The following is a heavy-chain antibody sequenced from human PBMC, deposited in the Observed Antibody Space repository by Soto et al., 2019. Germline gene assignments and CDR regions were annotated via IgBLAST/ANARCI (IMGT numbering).Heavy chain of an antibody. D-gene: IGHD3-3*01. J-gene: IGHJ4*02. CDR1: GFTFSSYS. CDR2: ISSSSSYI. CDR3: ARDTAYYDFWSGYYYFDY. V-gene: IGHV3-21*01. Sequence: GGSLRLSCAASGFTFSSYSMNWVRQAPGKGLEWVSSISSSSSYIYYADSVKGRFTISRDNAKNSLYLQMNSLRAEDTAVYYCARDTAYYDFWSGYYYFDYWGQGALVTVSS.